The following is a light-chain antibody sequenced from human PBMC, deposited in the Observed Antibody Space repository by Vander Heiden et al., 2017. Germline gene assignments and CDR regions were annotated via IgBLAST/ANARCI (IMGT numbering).Light chain of an antibody. V-gene: IGKV1-39*01. CDR3: QKTYTTPQT. CDR1: QSIGVY. CDR2: IAS. J-gene: IGKJ4*01. Sequence: DIQMTQSPSSLSASLGDRVTITCRTSQSIGVYLNWYQQKPGKAPNLLIYIASSLQTGVPPRFSGSGSGIDFTLTISSLQPEDSATYYCQKTYTTPQTFGGGTKVEIK.